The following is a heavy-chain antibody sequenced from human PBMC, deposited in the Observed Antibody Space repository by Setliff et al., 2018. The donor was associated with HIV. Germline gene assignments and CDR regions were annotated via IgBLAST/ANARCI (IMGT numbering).Heavy chain of an antibody. J-gene: IGHJ6*03. CDR2: IDHSGST. CDR1: GGSVSGYY. Sequence: LTCAVYGGSVSGYYWSWIRQPPGKGLEWIGEIDHSGSTNYNPSLKSRVTISVDTSKNQFSLKLGSVTAADTAVYYCARDRSNWNYGKNYMDVWGKGTTVTVSS. D-gene: IGHD1-7*01. CDR3: ARDRSNWNYGKNYMDV. V-gene: IGHV4-34*01.